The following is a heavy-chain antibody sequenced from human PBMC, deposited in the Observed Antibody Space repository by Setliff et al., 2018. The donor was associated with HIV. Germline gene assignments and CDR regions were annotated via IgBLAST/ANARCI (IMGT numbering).Heavy chain of an antibody. J-gene: IGHJ4*02. CDR3: ARGPEYGDYVGAYLFDY. CDR1: GASISNSNSY. CDR2: IYYSGST. Sequence: PSETLSLTCTVYGASISNSNSYWSWIRQPPGKGLEWIGYIYYSGSTNYNPSLKSRVTISVDTSKNQFSLKLSSVTAADTAVYYCARGPEYGDYVGAYLFDYWGQGTLVTVSS. D-gene: IGHD4-17*01. V-gene: IGHV4-61*01.